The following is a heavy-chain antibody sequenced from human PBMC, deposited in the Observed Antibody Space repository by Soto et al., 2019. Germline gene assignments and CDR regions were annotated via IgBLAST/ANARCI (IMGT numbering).Heavy chain of an antibody. V-gene: IGHV4-59*01. J-gene: IGHJ5*02. CDR3: ARVPMAYENGWFDP. Sequence: SETLSLTCTVSGGSIGSYYWSWIGQPPGKGLEWIGYIYYSGSTNYNPSLKSRVTISVDTSKNQFSLKLSSVTAADTAVYYCARVPMAYENGWFDPWGQRTLVTVSS. CDR1: GGSIGSYY. D-gene: IGHD5-12*01. CDR2: IYYSGST.